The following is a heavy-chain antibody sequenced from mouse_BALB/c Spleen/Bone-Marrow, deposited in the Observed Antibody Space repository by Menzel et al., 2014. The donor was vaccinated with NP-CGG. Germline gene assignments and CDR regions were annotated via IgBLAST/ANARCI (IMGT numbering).Heavy chain of an antibody. V-gene: IGHV1-69*02. CDR2: IDPSDSET. Sequence: QVHVKQSGAELVKPGAPVKLSCKASGYTFTDYWMNWVKQRPGRGLEWIGRIDPSDSETHYNQKFKDKATLTVDKPSTAAYIQLSNLTSEDSAVYYCARTAYWGQGTLVTVSA. CDR1: GYTFTDYW. J-gene: IGHJ3*01. CDR3: ARTAY.